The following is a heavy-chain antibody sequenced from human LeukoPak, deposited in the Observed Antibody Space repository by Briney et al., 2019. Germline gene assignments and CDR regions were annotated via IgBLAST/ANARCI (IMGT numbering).Heavy chain of an antibody. Sequence: PSETLSLTCTVSGGSISSGNYYWSWIRQPAGKGLEWIGHIYTSGSTNYNPSLMSRVTIAVDTSKNQFSLTLSSVTAADTAVYFCARDRGYSNWYFDLWGRGTLVTVSS. CDR2: IYTSGST. CDR3: ARDRGYSNWYFDL. D-gene: IGHD3-10*01. V-gene: IGHV4-61*09. CDR1: GGSISSGNYY. J-gene: IGHJ2*01.